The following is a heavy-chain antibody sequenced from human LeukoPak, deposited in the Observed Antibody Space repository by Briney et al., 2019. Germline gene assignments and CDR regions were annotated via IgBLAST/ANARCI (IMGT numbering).Heavy chain of an antibody. J-gene: IGHJ4*02. CDR1: GGSFSGNY. CDR2: INNSGST. V-gene: IGHV4-34*01. D-gene: IGHD3-16*01. CDR3: ARGYNRGSYYNY. Sequence: SETLSLTCVVYGGSFSGNYWSWIRQPPGKGLEWIGEINNSGSTNYSPSLKSRVTISVDTSKDQFSLKLSSVTAADTAVYYCARGYNRGSYYNYWGQGTLVTVSS.